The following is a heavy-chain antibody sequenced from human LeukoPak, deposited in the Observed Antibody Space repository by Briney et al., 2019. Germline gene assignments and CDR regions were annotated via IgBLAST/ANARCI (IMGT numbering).Heavy chain of an antibody. CDR1: GFTFSNYW. J-gene: IGHJ4*02. CDR2: INSDGINT. V-gene: IGHV3-74*01. CDR3: ARGGSGYGQYYFDY. D-gene: IGHD5-12*01. Sequence: GGSLRLSCAASGFTFSNYWMHWVRQAPGKGLVWVSRINSDGINTSYADSVKGRFTISRDNAKNTLNLQMNSLRAEDTAVYYCARGGSGYGQYYFDYWGQGTLVTVSS.